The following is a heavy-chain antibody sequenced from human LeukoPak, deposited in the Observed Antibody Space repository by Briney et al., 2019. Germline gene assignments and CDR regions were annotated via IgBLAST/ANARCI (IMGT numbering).Heavy chain of an antibody. J-gene: IGHJ5*02. CDR3: TREARAGNWFDP. CDR2: INPDSGDT. D-gene: IGHD5-12*01. Sequence: ASVTVSFKSSGYTFNNYYIHWVRQAPGQGLEWMGWINPDSGDTNYAQKFQGRVTMTRDTSINTLYMELSRLTYDDTATFYCTREARAGNWFDPWGQGTLITVS. V-gene: IGHV1-2*02. CDR1: GYTFNNYY.